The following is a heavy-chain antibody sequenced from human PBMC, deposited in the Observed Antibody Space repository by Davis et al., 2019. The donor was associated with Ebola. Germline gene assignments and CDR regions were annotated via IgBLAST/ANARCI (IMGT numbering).Heavy chain of an antibody. D-gene: IGHD6-13*01. CDR1: GFTFSSYG. CDR2: IWYDGSNK. J-gene: IGHJ4*02. Sequence: GGSLRLSCAASGFTFSSYGMHWVRQAPGKGLEWVAVIWYDGSNKYYADSVKGRFTISRDNSKNTLYLQMNSLRAEDTAVYYCAREEGIAAAGLDYWGQGTLVTVSS. V-gene: IGHV3-33*01. CDR3: AREEGIAAAGLDY.